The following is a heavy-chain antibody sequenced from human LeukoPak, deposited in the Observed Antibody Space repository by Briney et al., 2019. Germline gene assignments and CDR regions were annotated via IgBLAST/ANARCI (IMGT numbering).Heavy chain of an antibody. CDR2: ISYDGSNK. CDR3: AKLSRDFDY. D-gene: IGHD3-3*02. J-gene: IGHJ4*02. Sequence: GRSLRLSCAASGFTFSSYGMHWVRQAPGKGLEWVAVISYDGSNKYYADSVKGRFTISRDNSKNTLYLQMNSLRAEDTAVYYCAKLSRDFDYWGQGTLVTVSS. V-gene: IGHV3-30*18. CDR1: GFTFSSYG.